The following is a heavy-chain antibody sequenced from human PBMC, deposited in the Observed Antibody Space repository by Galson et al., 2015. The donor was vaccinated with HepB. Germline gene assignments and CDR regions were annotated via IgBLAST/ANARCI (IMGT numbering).Heavy chain of an antibody. Sequence: SVKVSCKASGGTFSSYAISWVRQAPGQGLEWMGRIIPILGIANYAQKFQGRVTITADKSTSTAYMELSSLKASDTAMYYCARHGYYYDSSGYYSGWFDPWGQGTLVTVSS. CDR1: GGTFSSYA. V-gene: IGHV1-69*04. CDR3: ARHGYYYDSSGYYSGWFDP. D-gene: IGHD3-22*01. J-gene: IGHJ5*02. CDR2: IIPILGIA.